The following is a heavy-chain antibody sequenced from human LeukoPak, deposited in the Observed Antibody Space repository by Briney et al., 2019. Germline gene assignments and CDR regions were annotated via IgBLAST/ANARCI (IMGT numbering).Heavy chain of an antibody. CDR2: IYHSGTT. D-gene: IGHD4-17*01. J-gene: IGHJ4*02. V-gene: IGHV4-4*02. CDR3: ATYFYGEYGSYYFDY. CDR1: GAFITNSHW. Sequence: SETLSLTCAVSGAFITNSHWWSWARQPPGKGLEWIGEIYHSGTTNYNPSLKSRVTMSVDKSKNQFSLKLSSVTAADTAVYYCATYFYGEYGSYYFDYWGQGTLVTVSS.